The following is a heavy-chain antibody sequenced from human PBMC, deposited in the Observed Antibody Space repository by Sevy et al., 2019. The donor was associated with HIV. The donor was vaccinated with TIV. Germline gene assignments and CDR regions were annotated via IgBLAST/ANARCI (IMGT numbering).Heavy chain of an antibody. Sequence: SETLSLTCTVSGGSISSSGHYWTWIRQPPGKGLEWIGSIYYSGNTDYNPSLKSRVTISVHTSKNQFPLKMTSVTAADTAVYYCARYGGKFDYWGQGTLVTVSS. CDR2: IYYSGNT. V-gene: IGHV4-39*01. CDR3: ARYGGKFDY. D-gene: IGHD3-16*01. J-gene: IGHJ4*02. CDR1: GGSISSSGHY.